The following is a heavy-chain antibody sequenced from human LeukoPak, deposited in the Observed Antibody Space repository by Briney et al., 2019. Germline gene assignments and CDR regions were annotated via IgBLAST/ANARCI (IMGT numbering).Heavy chain of an antibody. V-gene: IGHV1-18*04. J-gene: IGHJ5*02. CDR2: VSSYNAKT. CDR3: ARGDTFLPTHYFDP. Sequence: ASVKVSCKASGYTFTSYYVHWVRRAPGQGLEWMGWVSSYNAKTNYAQNLQDRVTMTTDTSTSTVYMELRSLRSDDTALYYCARGDTFLPTHYFDPWGQGTLVTVSS. CDR1: GYTFTSYY. D-gene: IGHD2/OR15-2a*01.